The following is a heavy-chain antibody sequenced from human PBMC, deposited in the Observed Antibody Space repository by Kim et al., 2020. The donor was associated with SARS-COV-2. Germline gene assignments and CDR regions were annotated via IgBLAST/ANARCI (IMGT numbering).Heavy chain of an antibody. D-gene: IGHD1-26*01. CDR1: GFMFSDSA. CDR2: IRNKANSYAT. CDR3: SRGPPYTESYWDAFGI. V-gene: IGHV3-73*01. J-gene: IGHJ3*02. Sequence: GGSLRLSCAASGFMFSDSAMHWVRQASGKGLEWVGRIRNKANSYATTYGVSVKGRFTISRDDSKNTAYLQMNSLKTEDSAVYYCSRGPPYTESYWDAFGIWGQGTMVTVSS.